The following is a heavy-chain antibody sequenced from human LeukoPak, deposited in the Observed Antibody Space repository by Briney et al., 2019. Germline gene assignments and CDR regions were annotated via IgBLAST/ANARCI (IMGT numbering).Heavy chain of an antibody. CDR3: PKDSYDNSI. Sequence: GGSLRLSCAASGFTFSSYGMTWVRQAPGKGLEWVSAISDTGGRTFYADSVKGRFTISRDNSKNTLYLQMNSLRAEDTAVYYCPKDSYDNSIWGQGTLVTVSS. V-gene: IGHV3-23*01. J-gene: IGHJ4*02. CDR2: ISDTGGRT. CDR1: GFTFSSYG. D-gene: IGHD3-22*01.